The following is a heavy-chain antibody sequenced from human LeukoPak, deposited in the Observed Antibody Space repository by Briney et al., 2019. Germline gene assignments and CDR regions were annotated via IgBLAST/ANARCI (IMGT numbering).Heavy chain of an antibody. CDR2: INHNGNVN. V-gene: IGHV3-7*03. Sequence: PGGSLRLSCAASGFIFSSYSMNWARQAPGKRLEWVASINHNGNVNYYVDSVKGRFTISRDNAKNSLYLQMSNLRAEDTAVYFCARGGGLDVWGQGATVTVSS. CDR1: GFIFSSYS. J-gene: IGHJ6*02. CDR3: ARGGGLDV. D-gene: IGHD3-16*01.